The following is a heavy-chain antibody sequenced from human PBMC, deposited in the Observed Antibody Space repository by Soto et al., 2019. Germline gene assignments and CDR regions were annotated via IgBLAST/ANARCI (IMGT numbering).Heavy chain of an antibody. CDR2: INGYNGNT. V-gene: IGHV1-18*01. Sequence: QVQLVQSRGEVKKPGASVKVSCKTSGYSFTTYGISWVRQAPGQGQERMGWINGYNGNTNYAQKLQGRVTMTTDTSTSTAYMELRSLRSDDTAVYYCAREGPALYYYYGMDVWGQGSTVTVSS. CDR1: GYSFTTYG. CDR3: AREGPALYYYYGMDV. J-gene: IGHJ6*02.